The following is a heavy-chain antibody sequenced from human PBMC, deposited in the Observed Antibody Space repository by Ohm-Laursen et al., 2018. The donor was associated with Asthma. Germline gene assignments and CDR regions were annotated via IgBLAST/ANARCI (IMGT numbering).Heavy chain of an antibody. J-gene: IGHJ4*02. D-gene: IGHD5-18*01. CDR2: ISATSGSI. Sequence: LSLTCAASGFTSSSYAMSWVRQAPGKGLEWVSSISATSGSIYYADSVKGRFTISRDNSKNTLDLQMNSLGAEDTAVYYCAKDGGFNYGYGFHYWGQGTLVTVSS. CDR3: AKDGGFNYGYGFHY. CDR1: GFTSSSYA. V-gene: IGHV3-23*01.